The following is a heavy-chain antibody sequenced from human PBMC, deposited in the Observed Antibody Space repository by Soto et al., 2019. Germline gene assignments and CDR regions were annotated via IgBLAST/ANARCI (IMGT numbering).Heavy chain of an antibody. D-gene: IGHD3-10*01. J-gene: IGHJ3*02. CDR1: GGYISSYY. CDR2: IYYSGST. V-gene: IGHV4-59*01. Sequence: SETLSLTCTVAGGYISSYYWSWIRQPPGKGLEWIGYIYYSGSTNYNPSLKSRVTISVDTSKNQFSLKLSSVTAADTAVYYCARLGEWLDAFDIWGQGTMVTVSS. CDR3: ARLGEWLDAFDI.